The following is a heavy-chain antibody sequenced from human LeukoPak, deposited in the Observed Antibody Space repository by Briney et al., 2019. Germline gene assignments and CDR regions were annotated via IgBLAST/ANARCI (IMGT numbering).Heavy chain of an antibody. Sequence: SETLSLTCTVSGGSISSYYWSWIRQPPGKGLERIGYIYYSGSTNYNPSLKSRVTISVDTSKNQFSLKLSSVTAADTAVYYCASSYYGSGSYPYWGQGTLVTVSS. CDR1: GGSISSYY. CDR3: ASSYYGSGSYPY. J-gene: IGHJ4*02. V-gene: IGHV4-59*08. CDR2: IYYSGST. D-gene: IGHD3-10*01.